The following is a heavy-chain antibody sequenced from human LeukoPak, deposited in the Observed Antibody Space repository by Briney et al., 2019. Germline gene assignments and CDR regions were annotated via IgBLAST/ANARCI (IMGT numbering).Heavy chain of an antibody. Sequence: SETLSLTCTVSGYSISSGYYWGWIRQPPGKGLEWIGSIYHSGSTYYNPSLKSRVTISVDTSKNQFSLKLSSVTAADTAVYYCARDRTGIAVAGTLDYWGQGTLVTVSS. J-gene: IGHJ4*02. D-gene: IGHD6-19*01. CDR2: IYHSGST. CDR3: ARDRTGIAVAGTLDY. CDR1: GYSISSGYY. V-gene: IGHV4-38-2*02.